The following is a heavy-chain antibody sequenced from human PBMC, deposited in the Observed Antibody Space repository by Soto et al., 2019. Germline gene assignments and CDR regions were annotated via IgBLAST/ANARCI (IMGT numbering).Heavy chain of an antibody. Sequence: SETLSLTCAVSGGSISSSNWWSWVRQPPGKGLEWIGEIYHSGSTNYNPSLKSRVTISVDKSKNQFSLKLSSVTAADTAVYYCARVGYCSSTSCYPYYYYYMDVWGKGTTVTVSS. CDR1: GGSISSSNW. CDR2: IYHSGST. V-gene: IGHV4-4*02. D-gene: IGHD2-2*01. J-gene: IGHJ6*03. CDR3: ARVGYCSSTSCYPYYYYYMDV.